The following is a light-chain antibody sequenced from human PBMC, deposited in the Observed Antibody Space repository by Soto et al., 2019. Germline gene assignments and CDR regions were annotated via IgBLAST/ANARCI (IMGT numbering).Light chain of an antibody. CDR1: SSNIGSNT. Sequence: QSVLTQPPSASGTPGQRVTISCSGSSSNIGSNTVNWYQQLPGTAPKLLIYRTNERPSGVPDRFSGSKSGSSASLAISGLRSEDEADYYCAAWDDSLYGLVFGGGTKVTVL. CDR3: AAWDDSLYGLV. J-gene: IGLJ3*02. CDR2: RTN. V-gene: IGLV1-44*01.